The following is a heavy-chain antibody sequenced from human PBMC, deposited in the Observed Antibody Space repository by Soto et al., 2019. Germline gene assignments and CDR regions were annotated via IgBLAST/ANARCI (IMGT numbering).Heavy chain of an antibody. Sequence: PSETLSLTCTVSVGSISSYYWSWIRQPPGKGLEWIGYIYYSGSTNYNPSLKSRVTISVDTSKNQFSLKLSSVTAADTAVYYCARDLPDSSSRQRGTNHHNWFDAWGQGTRVTVSS. V-gene: IGHV4-59*01. CDR2: IYYSGST. CDR1: VGSISSYY. D-gene: IGHD6-13*01. J-gene: IGHJ5*02. CDR3: ARDLPDSSSRQRGTNHHNWFDA.